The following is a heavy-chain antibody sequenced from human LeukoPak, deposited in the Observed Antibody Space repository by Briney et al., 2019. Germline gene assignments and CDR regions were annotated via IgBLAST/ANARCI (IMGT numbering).Heavy chain of an antibody. CDR2: IRYDGSNK. V-gene: IGHV3-30*02. J-gene: IGHJ5*02. D-gene: IGHD1-7*01. CDR1: GFTFSSYG. Sequence: GGSLRLSCAASGFTFSSYGMHWVRQAPGKGLEWVAFIRYDGSNKYYADSVKGRFTISRDNSKNTLYLQMNGLRADDTAAYYCARGATDTTRWFDPWGQGTLVTVSS. CDR3: ARGATDTTRWFDP.